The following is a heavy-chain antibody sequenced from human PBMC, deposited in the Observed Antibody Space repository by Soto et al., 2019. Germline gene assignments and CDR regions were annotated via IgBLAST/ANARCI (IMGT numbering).Heavy chain of an antibody. Sequence: EVQLLESGGDLAQPGGSLRLSCAASGFTFSSYAMTWVRQAPGKGLEWVSTISSSGTSTYYADSVEGRFTISRDNSKSTLYLQMNSLRAEDTAVYYCAKEWSDARTREKCGLVNYWGQGTLVTVSS. CDR2: ISSSGTST. D-gene: IGHD2-8*01. J-gene: IGHJ4*02. CDR1: GFTFSSYA. V-gene: IGHV3-23*01. CDR3: AKEWSDARTREKCGLVNY.